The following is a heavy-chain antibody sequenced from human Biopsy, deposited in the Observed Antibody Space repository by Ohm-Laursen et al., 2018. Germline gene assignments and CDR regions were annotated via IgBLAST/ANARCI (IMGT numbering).Heavy chain of an antibody. V-gene: IGHV3-30*05. Sequence: RSLRLSCTASGFTFSTYDMHWVRQAPGKGLQWVTLIRYDGSKKYYADSVKGRFTISRDNSKSTLYLQMNNLRADGTAVYYCAKDLGRAESYGMDVWGQGTTVTVSS. CDR3: AKDLGRAESYGMDV. CDR1: GFTFSTYD. CDR2: IRYDGSKK. J-gene: IGHJ6*02. D-gene: IGHD5-24*01.